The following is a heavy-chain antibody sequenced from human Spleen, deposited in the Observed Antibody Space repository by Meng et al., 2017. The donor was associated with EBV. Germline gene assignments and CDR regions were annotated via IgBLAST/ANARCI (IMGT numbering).Heavy chain of an antibody. Sequence: QVQLQESCPGLVKPSGTLSLTCAVSGASISSSNWWTWVRQPPGKGLEWIGEIYHGGPTNYNPSLKSRVTMSVDKSKNQFSLKMNSVTAADAAVYYCARGDRASMTTVTSLVYWGQGTLVTVAS. CDR3: ARGDRASMTTVTSLVY. J-gene: IGHJ4*02. V-gene: IGHV4-4*02. CDR1: GASISSSNW. CDR2: IYHGGPT. D-gene: IGHD4-17*01.